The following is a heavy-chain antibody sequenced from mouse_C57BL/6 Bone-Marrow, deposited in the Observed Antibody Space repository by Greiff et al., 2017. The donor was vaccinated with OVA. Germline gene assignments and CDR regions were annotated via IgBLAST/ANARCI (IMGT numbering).Heavy chain of an antibody. J-gene: IGHJ2*01. CDR2: IDPENGDT. CDR1: GFNIKDDY. Sequence: EVQLVESGAELVRPGASVKLSCTASGFNIKDDYMHWVKQRPEQGLEWIGWIDPENGDTEYASKFQGKATITTDTSSNTAYLQLSSLTSEDTAVYYCSTRDYGSSYFDYWGKGTTLTVYS. CDR3: STRDYGSSYFDY. D-gene: IGHD1-1*01. V-gene: IGHV14-4*01.